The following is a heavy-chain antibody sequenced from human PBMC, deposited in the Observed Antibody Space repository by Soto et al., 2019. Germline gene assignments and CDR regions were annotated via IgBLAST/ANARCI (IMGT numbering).Heavy chain of an antibody. CDR2: ISSSSSTV. Sequence: GGSLRLSCAASGFTFSSYSMNWVRQAPGKGLEWVSYISSSSSTVYYADSVKGRFTISRDNAKNSMYLKMNSLRAEDTAVYYSASTLCSHGGHYNKPYSSILLEWSSYYMDVWGKGTTVTVSS. D-gene: IGHD3-3*01. V-gene: IGHV3-48*01. CDR3: ASTLCSHGGHYNKPYSSILLEWSSYYMDV. J-gene: IGHJ6*03. CDR1: GFTFSSYS.